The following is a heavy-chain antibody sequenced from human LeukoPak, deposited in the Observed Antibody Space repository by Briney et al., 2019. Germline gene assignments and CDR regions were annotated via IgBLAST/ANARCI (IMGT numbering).Heavy chain of an antibody. V-gene: IGHV3-33*06. Sequence: GGSLRLSCAASGFTFSSYGMHWVRQAPGKGLEWVAVIWYDGSDKYYADSVRGRFTISRDNSKNTLYLQMNSLRAEDTAVYYCAKDRMQRTYFDYWGLGTLVTVSS. J-gene: IGHJ4*02. CDR3: AKDRMQRTYFDY. CDR2: IWYDGSDK. D-gene: IGHD2-8*01. CDR1: GFTFSSYG.